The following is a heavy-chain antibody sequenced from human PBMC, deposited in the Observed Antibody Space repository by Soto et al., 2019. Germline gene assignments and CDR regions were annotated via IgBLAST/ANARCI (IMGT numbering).Heavy chain of an antibody. V-gene: IGHV2-5*02. D-gene: IGHD3-16*01. CDR1: GFSLNNRDVG. CDR3: AHCRGGVASF. J-gene: IGHJ4*02. CDR2: VYWDDDK. Sequence: QITLNESGPALVKPTQTLTLTCTFSGFSLNNRDVGVGWIRQPPGKALEWLGVVYWDDDKTYSPSLKSRLTITKDTPKNQVGIRMTKMDPVDTATYYCAHCRGGVASFWGQGTLVTVSS.